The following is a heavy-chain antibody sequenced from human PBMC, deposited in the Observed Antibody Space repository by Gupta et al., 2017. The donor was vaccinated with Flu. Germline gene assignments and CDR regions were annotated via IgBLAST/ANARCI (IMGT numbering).Heavy chain of an antibody. V-gene: IGHV3-23*01. CDR3: AKDISTSYYYYYMDV. CDR1: GFPLSSYA. Sequence: EVQLLASGGGLVQPGGSLSLYWATPGFPLSSYAMSWVRQAPGKGLEWVSAISGSGGSTYYADSVKGRFTISRDNSKNTLYLQMNSLRAEDTAVYYCAKDISTSYYYYYMDVWGKGTTVTVSS. J-gene: IGHJ6*03. CDR2: ISGSGGST.